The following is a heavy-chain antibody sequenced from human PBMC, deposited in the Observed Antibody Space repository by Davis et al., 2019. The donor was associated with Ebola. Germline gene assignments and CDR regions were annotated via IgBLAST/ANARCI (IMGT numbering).Heavy chain of an antibody. CDR1: GDTFSSYA. V-gene: IGHV1-46*01. D-gene: IGHD6-13*01. CDR3: ARETAAFAAGYIFDY. CDR2: INPSGSST. Sequence: ASVKVSCKASGDTFSSYAISWVRQAPGQGLEWMGVINPSGSSTTYAQTFKGRLTITRDTSTNTVSMDLSSLGSEDTAVYYCARETAAFAAGYIFDYWGQGALVTVSS. J-gene: IGHJ4*02.